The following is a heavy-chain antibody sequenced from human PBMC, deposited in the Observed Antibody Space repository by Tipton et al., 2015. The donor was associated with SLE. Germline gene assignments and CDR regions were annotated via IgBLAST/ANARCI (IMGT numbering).Heavy chain of an antibody. CDR1: GFTVSSNY. Sequence: GSLRLSCAASGFTVSSNYMSWVRQAPGKGLEWVSVIYSGGRTYYADSVKGRFTISRDNSKNTLYLQMNSLRPEDTAVYYCAREGYGSFQGAFDIWGQGTMVTVSS. V-gene: IGHV3-66*02. CDR2: IYSGGRT. CDR3: AREGYGSFQGAFDI. J-gene: IGHJ3*02. D-gene: IGHD3-10*01.